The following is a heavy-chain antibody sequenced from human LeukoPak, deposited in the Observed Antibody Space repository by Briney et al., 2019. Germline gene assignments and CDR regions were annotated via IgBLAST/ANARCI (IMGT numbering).Heavy chain of an antibody. CDR2: IYSGGST. J-gene: IGHJ6*02. CDR1: GFTASSNY. V-gene: IGHV3-66*01. Sequence: PGGSLRLSCAASGFTASSNYMSWVRQAPGKGLEWVSVIYSGGSTYYADSVKGRFTISRDNSKNTLYLQMNSLRAEDTAVYYCARLAYYDSSGYPYYYGMDVWGQGTTVTVSS. D-gene: IGHD3-22*01. CDR3: ARLAYYDSSGYPYYYGMDV.